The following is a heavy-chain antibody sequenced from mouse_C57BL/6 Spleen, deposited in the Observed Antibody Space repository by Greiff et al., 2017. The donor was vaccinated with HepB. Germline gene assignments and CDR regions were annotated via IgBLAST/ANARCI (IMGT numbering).Heavy chain of an antibody. CDR3: AIITTVDMDY. Sequence: VQLQQSGPELVKPGASVKISCKASGYTFTDYYMNWVKQSHGKSLEWIGDINPNNGGTSYNQKFKGKATLTVDKSSSTAYMELRSLTSEDSAVYYCAIITTVDMDYWGQGTSVTVSS. J-gene: IGHJ4*01. V-gene: IGHV1-26*01. D-gene: IGHD1-1*01. CDR1: GYTFTDYY. CDR2: INPNNGGT.